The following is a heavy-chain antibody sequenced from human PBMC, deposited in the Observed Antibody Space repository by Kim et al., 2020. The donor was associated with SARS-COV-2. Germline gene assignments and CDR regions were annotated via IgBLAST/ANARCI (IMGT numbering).Heavy chain of an antibody. CDR3: ARRVVYFDY. Sequence: GSTHYNPSLKSRVTISVDTSKNQFSLKLSSVTAADTAVYYCARRVVYFDYWGQGTLVTVSS. CDR2: GST. J-gene: IGHJ4*02. V-gene: IGHV4-34*01.